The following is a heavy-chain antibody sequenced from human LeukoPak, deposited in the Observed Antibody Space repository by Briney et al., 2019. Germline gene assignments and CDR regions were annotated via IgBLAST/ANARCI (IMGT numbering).Heavy chain of an antibody. CDR3: ARQHDSYYYYYIDV. Sequence: PSETLSLTCAGSGYSISNGYYGVWIRQPPGRGLEWIGSLYHSDSAYYNTSLRSRVSMSVDTSKNQFSLTLSFVTAADTAVYYCARQHDSYYYYYIDVWGSGTTVTVSS. CDR1: GYSISNGYY. J-gene: IGHJ6*03. CDR2: LYHSDSA. V-gene: IGHV4-38-2*01.